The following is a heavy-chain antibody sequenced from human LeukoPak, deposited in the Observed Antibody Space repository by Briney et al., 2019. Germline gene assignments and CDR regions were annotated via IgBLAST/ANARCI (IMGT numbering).Heavy chain of an antibody. V-gene: IGHV4-4*07. Sequence: SETLSLTCAVSGGSIRRYYWSWVRQPAGRGLGWVGHIYTSGSTNYNLSLQSRVTMSIDMSENQFSLRLNSVTAADTAIYYCARVRYQGFDPWGQGTLVTVSS. CDR3: ARVRYQGFDP. D-gene: IGHD2-2*01. CDR1: GGSIRRYY. J-gene: IGHJ5*02. CDR2: IYTSGST.